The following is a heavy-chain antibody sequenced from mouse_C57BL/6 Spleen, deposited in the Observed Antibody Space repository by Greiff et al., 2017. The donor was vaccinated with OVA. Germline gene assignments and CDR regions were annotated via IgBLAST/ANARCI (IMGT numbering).Heavy chain of an antibody. Sequence: QVQLKQPGAELVRPGTSVKLSCKASGYTFTSYWMHWVKQRPGPGLEWIGVIDPSDSYTNYNQKFKGKATLTVDTSSSTAYMQLSSLTSEDSAVYYCAPLTGDFDYWGQGTTLTVSS. D-gene: IGHD4-1*01. V-gene: IGHV1-59*01. CDR2: IDPSDSYT. CDR3: APLTGDFDY. J-gene: IGHJ2*01. CDR1: GYTFTSYW.